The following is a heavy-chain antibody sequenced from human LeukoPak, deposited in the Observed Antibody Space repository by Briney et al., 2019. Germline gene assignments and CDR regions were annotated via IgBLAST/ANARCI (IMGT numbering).Heavy chain of an antibody. CDR1: GFTFSIYA. J-gene: IGHJ4*02. V-gene: IGHV3-23*01. CDR3: ARDRPNYYGSDGHYYRRDGDY. CDR2: ITSRGEST. Sequence: GGFLRLSCAASGFTFSIYAMSWVRQAPGKGLQWVSSITSRGESTWYVDSVKGRFTITRDNSEYTLYLQMLSLRAEDTAVYYCARDRPNYYGSDGHYYRRDGDYWGRGTLVSVSS. D-gene: IGHD3-22*01.